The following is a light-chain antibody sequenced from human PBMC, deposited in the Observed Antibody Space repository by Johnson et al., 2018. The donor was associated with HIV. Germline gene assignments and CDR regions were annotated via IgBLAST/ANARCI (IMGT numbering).Light chain of an antibody. V-gene: IGLV1-51*02. CDR1: SSNIGNNY. CDR2: ENN. Sequence: QSILTQPPSVSAAPGQKVTISCSGSSSNIGNNYVSWYQQLPGTAPKLLIYENNKRPSGIPDRFSGSKSGTSATLGITGLQTGDEADYYCRPWDISLRASYAFGTGTKVTVL. CDR3: RPWDISLRASYA. J-gene: IGLJ1*01.